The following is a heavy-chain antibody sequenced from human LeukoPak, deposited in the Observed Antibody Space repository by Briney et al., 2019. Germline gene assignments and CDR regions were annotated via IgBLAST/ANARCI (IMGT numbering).Heavy chain of an antibody. CDR1: GGSLSSYY. CDR3: ARRYSSWSSFDY. D-gene: IGHD6-13*01. J-gene: IGHJ4*02. CDR2: IYYSGST. V-gene: IGHV4-59*01. Sequence: SETLSLTCTVSGGSLSSYYWNWIRQSPGKGLEWIGYIYYSGSTHYNPSLKSRVTISIDTSKNQFSLKLTSVTAADTAVYYCARRYSSWSSFDYWGQGTLVTVSS.